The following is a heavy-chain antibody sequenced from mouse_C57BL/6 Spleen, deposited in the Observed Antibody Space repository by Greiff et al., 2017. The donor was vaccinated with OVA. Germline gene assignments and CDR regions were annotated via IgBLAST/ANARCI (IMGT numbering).Heavy chain of an antibody. Sequence: QVQLQQPGTELVKPGASVKLSCKASGYTFTSYWMHWVKQRPGQGLEWIGNINPSNGGTNYNEKLKSKATLTVDKSSRTAYMQLSSLTSEDSAVYYCARSDYSNYGFAYWGQGTLVTVSA. J-gene: IGHJ3*01. CDR3: ARSDYSNYGFAY. V-gene: IGHV1-53*01. CDR2: INPSNGGT. CDR1: GYTFTSYW. D-gene: IGHD2-5*01.